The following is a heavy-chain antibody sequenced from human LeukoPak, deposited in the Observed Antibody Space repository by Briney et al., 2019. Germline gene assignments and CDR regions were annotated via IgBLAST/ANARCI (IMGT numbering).Heavy chain of an antibody. CDR1: GFTISSNY. V-gene: IGHV3-53*01. D-gene: IGHD1-26*01. CDR2: IYSGGNT. Sequence: PGGSLRLSCAASGFTISSNYMSWVRQAPGKGLEWVSVIYSGGNTYYSDSVKGRFTISRDNSKTTLYLQMNSLRADDTAVYYCAREGGSYYFDYWGQGTLVTVSS. J-gene: IGHJ4*02. CDR3: AREGGSYYFDY.